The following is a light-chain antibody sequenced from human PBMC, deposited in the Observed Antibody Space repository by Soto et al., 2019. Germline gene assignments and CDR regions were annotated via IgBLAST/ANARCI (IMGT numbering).Light chain of an antibody. J-gene: IGKJ2*01. V-gene: IGKV3-15*01. CDR1: QSVSSN. Sequence: EIVMTQSPATLSVSPGERATLSYRASQSVSSNLAWYQQKPGQAPRLLIYGASTRATGIPDRFSGSGSGTEFTLTISSLQSEDFAVYYCQQHNNWRAENTVRQGAKLEIK. CDR2: GAS. CDR3: QQHNNWRAENT.